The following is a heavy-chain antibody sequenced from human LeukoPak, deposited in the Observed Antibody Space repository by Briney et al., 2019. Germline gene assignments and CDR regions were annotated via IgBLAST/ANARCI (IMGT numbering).Heavy chain of an antibody. CDR1: GGSISSSSYY. D-gene: IGHD3-3*01. V-gene: IGHV4-39*01. CDR2: IYYSGST. Sequence: PSETLSLTCTVSGGSISSSSYYWGWIRQPPGKGLEWIGSIYYSGSTYYNPSLKSRVTISVDTSKNQFSLKLSSVTAADTAVYYCARAFSSITIIDLFDYWGQGTLVSVSS. J-gene: IGHJ4*02. CDR3: ARAFSSITIIDLFDY.